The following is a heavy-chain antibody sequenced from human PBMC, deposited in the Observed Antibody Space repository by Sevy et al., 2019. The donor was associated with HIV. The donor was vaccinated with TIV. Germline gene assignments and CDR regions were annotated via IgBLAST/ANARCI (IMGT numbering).Heavy chain of an antibody. V-gene: IGHV3-49*03. CDR2: IRRNSHEPYGGTT. Sequence: GGSLRLSCTSSGFTFGDYAMSWFRQAPGKGLEWVVFIRRNSHEPYGGTTEYAASVKGRFTISRDDSKSIAYLQMNSLKTEDTAVYYCTRALATADTPEYYFDYWGQGILVTVSS. J-gene: IGHJ4*02. D-gene: IGHD5-12*01. CDR3: TRALATADTPEYYFDY. CDR1: GFTFGDYA.